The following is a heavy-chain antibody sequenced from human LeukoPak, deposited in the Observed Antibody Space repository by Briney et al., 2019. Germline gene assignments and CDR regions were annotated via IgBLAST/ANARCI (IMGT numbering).Heavy chain of an antibody. D-gene: IGHD5-24*01. Sequence: PSETLSLTCTVSGGSISSGDYYWSWIRQPPGKGLEWIGYIYYSGSTYYNPSLKSRVTISVDTSKNQFSLKLSSVTAADTAVYYCARLGRDGYVPWGLDYWGQGTLVTVSS. J-gene: IGHJ4*02. CDR1: GGSISSGDYY. V-gene: IGHV4-30-4*01. CDR3: ARLGRDGYVPWGLDY. CDR2: IYYSGST.